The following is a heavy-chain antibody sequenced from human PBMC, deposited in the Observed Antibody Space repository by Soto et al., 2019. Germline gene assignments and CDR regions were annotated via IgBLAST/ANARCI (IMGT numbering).Heavy chain of an antibody. CDR3: AKVSRKGSAIDFDY. CDR1: GYTFSNYD. D-gene: IGHD3-10*01. CDR2: VNPNNGDT. Sequence: QVQLVQSGAELKKPGASVKVSCKASGYTFSNYDMNWVRQATGQGPEWIGWVNPNNGDTGYAQKFQGRVTLTTDISTTTAYMELTSLRSDDTAIYYCAKVSRKGSAIDFDYWGQGTRITVSS. J-gene: IGHJ4*02. V-gene: IGHV1-8*01.